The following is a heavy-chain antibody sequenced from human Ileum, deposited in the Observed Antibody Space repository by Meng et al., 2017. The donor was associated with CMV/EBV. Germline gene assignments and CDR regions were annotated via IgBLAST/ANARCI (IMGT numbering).Heavy chain of an antibody. CDR3: AHRRVELPYFDY. Sequence: QITLKESGTTLVKPTTTLPMNCTFSGVSLRTSGVGVDWTRSSPGKALEWLALVYWDDDKRYSQSLKSRLTITKDTSKNKVVLTMTDMDPVDTATYYCAHRRVELPYFDYWGQGTLVTVSS. CDR2: VYWDDDK. CDR1: GVSLRTSGVG. D-gene: IGHD1-7*01. J-gene: IGHJ4*02. V-gene: IGHV2-5*02.